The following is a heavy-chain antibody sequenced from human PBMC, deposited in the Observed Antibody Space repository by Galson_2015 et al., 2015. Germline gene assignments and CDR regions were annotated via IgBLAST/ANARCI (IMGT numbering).Heavy chain of an antibody. CDR3: AREPYCSGGSCYGFDY. CDR1: GFTFSSYR. CDR2: ISSSSSTI. D-gene: IGHD2-15*01. Sequence: SLRLSCAASGFTFSSYRMNWVRQAPGKGLEWVSYISSSSSTIYYADSVKGRFTISRDNAKNSLYLQMNSLRDEGTAVYYCAREPYCSGGSCYGFDYWGQGTLVTVSS. V-gene: IGHV3-48*02. J-gene: IGHJ4*02.